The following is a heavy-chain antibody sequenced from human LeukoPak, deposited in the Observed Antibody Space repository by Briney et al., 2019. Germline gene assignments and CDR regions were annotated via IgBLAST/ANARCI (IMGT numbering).Heavy chain of an antibody. CDR2: IYTTGST. V-gene: IGHV4-61*02. D-gene: IGHD3-22*01. Sequence: SQTLSLTCTVSGGSISSGTYYWTWIRQPAGKGLEWIGRIYTTGSTNYNPSLKSRVTMSTDTSKNQFSLKLSSVTAADTAVYYCAIFTTAGYYNCWGQGTLVTVSS. CDR1: GGSISSGTYY. J-gene: IGHJ4*02. CDR3: AIFTTAGYYNC.